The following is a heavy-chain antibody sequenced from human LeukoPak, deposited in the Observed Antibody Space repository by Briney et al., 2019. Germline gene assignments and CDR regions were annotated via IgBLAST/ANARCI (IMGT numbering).Heavy chain of an antibody. CDR1: GFTESSDS. CDR3: GRHSGSFYDYGMDV. D-gene: IGHD1-26*01. V-gene: IGHV3-53*01. CDR2: IYSGGAT. J-gene: IGHJ6*02. Sequence: GGSLRLSCAASGFTESSDSMSWVREAPGKGPEWVSVIYSGGATYYAVSVKGRFTISRDNSKNTLHLQMNSLRAEDTAVYYCGRHSGSFYDYGMDVWGQGTTVTVSS.